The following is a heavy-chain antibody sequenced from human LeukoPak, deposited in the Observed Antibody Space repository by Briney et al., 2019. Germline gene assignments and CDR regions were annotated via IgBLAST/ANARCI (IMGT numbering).Heavy chain of an antibody. V-gene: IGHV4-39*01. CDR3: AAGKEILTGYYTPNDY. Sequence: SETLSLTCTVSGGSISSSSYYWGWIRQPPGKGLEWIGSIYYSGSTFYNPSLKSRVTISVDTSKNQFSLKLSSVTAADTAVYYCAAGKEILTGYYTPNDYWGQGTLVTVSS. CDR2: IYYSGST. J-gene: IGHJ4*02. D-gene: IGHD3-9*01. CDR1: GGSISSSSYY.